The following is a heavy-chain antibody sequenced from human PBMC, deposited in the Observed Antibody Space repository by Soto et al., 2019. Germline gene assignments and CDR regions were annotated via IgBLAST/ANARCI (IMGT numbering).Heavy chain of an antibody. CDR3: AKYPAQTYSSDSSGADNYFDY. D-gene: IGHD3-22*01. V-gene: IGHV3-23*01. Sequence: GGSLRLSCAASGFTFRSYAMSWVRQAPGKGLEWVSTISGIGGIAFYADSVKGRFAISRDNSKNTLYLQVNSLRAEDTAIYYCAKYPAQTYSSDSSGADNYFDYWGQGTLVTVSS. CDR2: ISGIGGIA. CDR1: GFTFRSYA. J-gene: IGHJ4*02.